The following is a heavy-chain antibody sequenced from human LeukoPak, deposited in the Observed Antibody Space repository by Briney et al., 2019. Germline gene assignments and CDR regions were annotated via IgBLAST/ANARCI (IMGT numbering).Heavy chain of an antibody. Sequence: GSLRLSCAASGFTFSGYAMHWVRQAPGKGLEWVAVISYDGSNKYYADSVKGRFTISRDNSKNTLYLQTNSLRAEDTAVYYCARVDSSGCDYCYGMDVWGQGTTVTVSS. D-gene: IGHD6-19*01. J-gene: IGHJ6*02. CDR3: ARVDSSGCDYCYGMDV. CDR2: ISYDGSNK. V-gene: IGHV3-30-3*01. CDR1: GFTFSGYA.